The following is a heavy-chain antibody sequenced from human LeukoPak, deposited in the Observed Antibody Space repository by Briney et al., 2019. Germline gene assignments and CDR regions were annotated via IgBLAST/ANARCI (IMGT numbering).Heavy chain of an antibody. Sequence: GGSLRLSCAASGFTFSSYYMHWVRQAPGKGLEWVAFIRYDGSNKNYADSVKGRFTISRDNSKNTLYLQMNSLRAEDTAVYYCARDQGIVGATHDYWGQGTLVTVSS. J-gene: IGHJ4*02. CDR1: GFTFSSYY. D-gene: IGHD1-26*01. CDR3: ARDQGIVGATHDY. V-gene: IGHV3-30*02. CDR2: IRYDGSNK.